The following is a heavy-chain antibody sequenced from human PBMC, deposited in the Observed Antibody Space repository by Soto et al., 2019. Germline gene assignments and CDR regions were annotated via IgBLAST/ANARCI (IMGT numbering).Heavy chain of an antibody. Sequence: SETLSLTCAVYGGSFSGYYWSWIRQPPGKGLEWIGEINHSGSTNYNPSLKSRVTISVDTSKNQFSLKLSSVTAADTAVYYCARELTGDLEVGYWGQGTLVTVSS. CDR1: GGSFSGYY. D-gene: IGHD7-27*01. CDR2: INHSGST. J-gene: IGHJ4*02. CDR3: ARELTGDLEVGY. V-gene: IGHV4-34*01.